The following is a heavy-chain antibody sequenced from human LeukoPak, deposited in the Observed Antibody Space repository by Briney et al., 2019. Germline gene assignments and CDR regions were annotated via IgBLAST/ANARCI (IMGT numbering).Heavy chain of an antibody. CDR3: ASYYDSSGFDI. V-gene: IGHV4-61*02. D-gene: IGHD3-22*01. CDR2: IYTSGST. J-gene: IGHJ3*02. Sequence: PSETLSLTCTVSGGSISSGSYYWSWIRQPAGKGLEWIGRIYTSGSTNYNPSLKSRVTISVDTSKNQFSLKLRSVTAADTAVYYCASYYDSSGFDIWGQGTMVTVSS. CDR1: GGSISSGSYY.